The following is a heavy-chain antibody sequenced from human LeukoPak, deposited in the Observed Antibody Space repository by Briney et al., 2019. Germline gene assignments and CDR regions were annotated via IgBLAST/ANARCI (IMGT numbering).Heavy chain of an antibody. CDR2: IYYSGST. Sequence: PSETLSLTCTDSGGSISSYYWSWIRQPPGKGLEWIGYIYYSGSTNYNPSLKSRVTISVDTSKNQFSLKLSSVTAADTAVYYCARSFPQIAAAGYYYYYMDVWGKGTTVTVSS. D-gene: IGHD6-13*01. CDR3: ARSFPQIAAAGYYYYYMDV. V-gene: IGHV4-59*01. J-gene: IGHJ6*03. CDR1: GGSISSYY.